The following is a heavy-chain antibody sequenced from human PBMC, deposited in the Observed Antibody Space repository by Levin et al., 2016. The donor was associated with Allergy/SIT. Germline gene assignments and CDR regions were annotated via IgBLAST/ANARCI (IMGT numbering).Heavy chain of an antibody. CDR2: IYPGDSDT. V-gene: IGHV5-51*01. D-gene: IGHD6-19*01. J-gene: IGHJ4*02. CDR3: ARGAGYSSGWYDFFDY. Sequence: VRQMPGKGLEWMGIIYPGDSDTRYSPSFQGQVTISADKSISTAYLQWSSLKASDTAMYYCARGAGYSSGWYDFFDYWGQGTLVTVSS.